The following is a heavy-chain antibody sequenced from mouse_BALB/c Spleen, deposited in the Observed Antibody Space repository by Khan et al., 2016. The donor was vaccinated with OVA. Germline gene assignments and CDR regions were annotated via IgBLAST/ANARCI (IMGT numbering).Heavy chain of an antibody. V-gene: IGHV5-4*02. CDR1: GSTFSDYY. J-gene: IGHJ3*01. CDR2: ISDGGSYT. Sequence: EVELVESGGGLVKPGGSLKLSCAASGSTFSDYYMYWVRQTPEKRLEWVATISDGGSYTYYPDSVKGRFTISRDNAKNNLYLQMSSLKSEDTAMYYCARAGYGGFAYWVQATLVTVSA. CDR3: ARAGYGGFAY. D-gene: IGHD1-1*02.